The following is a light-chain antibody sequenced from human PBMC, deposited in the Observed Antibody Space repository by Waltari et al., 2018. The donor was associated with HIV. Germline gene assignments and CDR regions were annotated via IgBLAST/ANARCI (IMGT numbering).Light chain of an antibody. CDR3: QSYDSSLSVWV. CDR1: SSTSGAGYD. J-gene: IGLJ3*02. Sequence: QSVLTQPPSVSGAPGQRVTISCTGSSSTSGAGYDVHWYQQIPGTAPKLLIYGNSNRPSGVPDRFSGSKSGTSASLAITGLQVEDEADYYCQSYDSSLSVWVFGGGTKLTVL. CDR2: GNS. V-gene: IGLV1-40*01.